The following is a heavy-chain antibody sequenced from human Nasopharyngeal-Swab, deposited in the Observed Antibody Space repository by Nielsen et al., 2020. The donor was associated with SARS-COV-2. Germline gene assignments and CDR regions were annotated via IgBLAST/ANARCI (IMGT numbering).Heavy chain of an antibody. J-gene: IGHJ6*02. CDR1: GYNFASYW. CDR3: ARSGTYYGMDV. V-gene: IGHV5-51*01. Sequence: GGSLRLSCKASGYNFASYWIGWVRPMPGRGLEWMGIIYPGDSDTRYSPSFQGQVTISVDKSINTAFLHSSSLKASDIATYYCARSGTYYGMDVWGQGTTVIVSS. CDR2: IYPGDSDT. D-gene: IGHD1-26*01.